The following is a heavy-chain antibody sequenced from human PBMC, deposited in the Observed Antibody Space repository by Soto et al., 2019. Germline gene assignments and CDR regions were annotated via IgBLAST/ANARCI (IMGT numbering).Heavy chain of an antibody. J-gene: IGHJ4*02. CDR1: GGTFSSYT. D-gene: IGHD5-18*01. CDR2: IIPILGIA. Sequence: SVKVSCKASGGTFSSYTISWVRQAPGQGLEWMGRIIPILGIANYAQKFQGRVTITADKSTSTAYMELSSLRSEDTAVYYCARSRRDGYSYGLNYFDYWGQGTLVTVSS. CDR3: ARSRRDGYSYGLNYFDY. V-gene: IGHV1-69*02.